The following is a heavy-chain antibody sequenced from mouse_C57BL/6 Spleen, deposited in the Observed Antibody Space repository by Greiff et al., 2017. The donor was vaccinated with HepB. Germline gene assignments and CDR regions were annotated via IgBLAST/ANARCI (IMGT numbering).Heavy chain of an antibody. CDR2: ISSGGSYT. V-gene: IGHV5-6*01. Sequence: EVQLQESGGDLVKPGGSLKLSCAASGFTFSSYGMSWVRQTPDKRLEWVATISSGGSYTYYPDSVKGRFTISRDNAKNTLYLQMSSLKSEDTAMYYCARQGAHITTVVAGYYFDYWGQGTTLTVSS. D-gene: IGHD1-1*01. CDR1: GFTFSSYG. CDR3: ARQGAHITTVVAGYYFDY. J-gene: IGHJ2*01.